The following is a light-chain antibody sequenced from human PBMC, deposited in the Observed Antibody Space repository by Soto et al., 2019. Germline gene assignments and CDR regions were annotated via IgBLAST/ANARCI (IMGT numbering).Light chain of an antibody. V-gene: IGKV1-39*01. CDR1: QSISSY. CDR2: AAS. J-gene: IGKJ1*01. Sequence: DIQMTQSPSSLSASVGDRVTITCRASQSISSYLNWYQQIPGKAPKLLIYAASSLQSGVPSRFSGSASGTEFTLTISSLQPDDFATYYCQQYDSYSRTFGQGTKVDIK. CDR3: QQYDSYSRT.